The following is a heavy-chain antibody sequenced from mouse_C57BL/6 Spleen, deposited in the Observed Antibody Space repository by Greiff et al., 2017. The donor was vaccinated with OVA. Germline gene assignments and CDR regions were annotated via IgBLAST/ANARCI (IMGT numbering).Heavy chain of an antibody. CDR1: GFTFSDYG. V-gene: IGHV5-17*01. Sequence: EVNVVESGGGLVKPGGSLKLSCAASGFTFSDYGMHWVRQAPEKGLEWVAYISSGSSTIYYADTVKGRFTISRDNAKNTLFLQMTSLRSEDTAMYYCARDYGSVFAYWGQGTLVTVSA. D-gene: IGHD1-1*01. CDR3: ARDYGSVFAY. J-gene: IGHJ3*01. CDR2: ISSGSSTI.